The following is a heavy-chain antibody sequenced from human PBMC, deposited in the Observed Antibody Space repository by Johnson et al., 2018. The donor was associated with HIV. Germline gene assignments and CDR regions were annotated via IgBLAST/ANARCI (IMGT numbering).Heavy chain of an antibody. Sequence: VQVLESGGGVERPGGSLRLSCAASGFTFDDYGMSWVRQAPGKGLEWVSGINWNGGSTGYADSVKGRFTISRDNSKNTLYLQMNSLRAEDTAVYYCARVKVATINAFDIWGQGTMVTVSS. J-gene: IGHJ3*02. CDR3: ARVKVATINAFDI. V-gene: IGHV3-20*04. CDR2: INWNGGST. D-gene: IGHD5-12*01. CDR1: GFTFDDYG.